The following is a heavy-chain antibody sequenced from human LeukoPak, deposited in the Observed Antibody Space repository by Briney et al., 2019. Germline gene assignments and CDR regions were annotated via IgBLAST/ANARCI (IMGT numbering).Heavy chain of an antibody. D-gene: IGHD6-19*01. J-gene: IGHJ4*02. CDR2: IYTSGST. Sequence: SETLSLTCTVSGGSISSYYWSWIRQPAGKGLEWIGRIYTSGSTNYNPSLKSRVTISVDTSKNQFSLKLSSVTAADTAGYYCARXYSSGWSRGFDYWGQGTLVTVSS. CDR3: ARXYSSGWSRGFDY. CDR1: GGSISSYY. V-gene: IGHV4-4*07.